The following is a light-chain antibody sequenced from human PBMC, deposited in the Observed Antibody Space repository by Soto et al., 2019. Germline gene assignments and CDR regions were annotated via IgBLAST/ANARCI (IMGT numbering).Light chain of an antibody. CDR3: QQYNNWLRT. CDR2: GAS. V-gene: IGKV3-15*01. Sequence: EIVMTQSPATLSVSPGERATVSCRASKSVSSNLAWYQQKPGQAPRLLIYGASTRATGIPARFSGSGSGTEFTLTIGSLQSEDFAVYYCQQYNNWLRTFGQGTKLEIK. J-gene: IGKJ2*01. CDR1: KSVSSN.